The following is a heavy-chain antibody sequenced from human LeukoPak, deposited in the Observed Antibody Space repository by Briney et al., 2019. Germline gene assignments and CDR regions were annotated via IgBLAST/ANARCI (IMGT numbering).Heavy chain of an antibody. V-gene: IGHV1-2*02. J-gene: IGHJ6*03. CDR3: ARDPTMDV. Sequence: ASVKVSCKASGYTFSGTGWYLYWLRQAPGQGLECMGWIHPNNGDTAYAQKFEGRVAMTRDTSISTAYMELSRLRSDDTAVYYCARDPTMDVWGKGTTVTVSS. CDR1: GYTFSGTGWY. CDR2: IHPNNGDT.